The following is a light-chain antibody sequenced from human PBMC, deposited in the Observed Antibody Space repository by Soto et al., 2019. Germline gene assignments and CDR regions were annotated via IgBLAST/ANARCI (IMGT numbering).Light chain of an antibody. V-gene: IGLV1-40*01. CDR2: GNS. J-gene: IGLJ3*02. Sequence: QSVLTQPPSVSGAPGQRVTISCTGSSSNIGAGYDVHWYQQLPGTAPKLLIYGNSNRPSGVPHRFSGSKSGTSASLAITGLQAEDEADYYCQCYDSSLSGYVFGGGTKLTVL. CDR1: SSNIGAGYD. CDR3: QCYDSSLSGYV.